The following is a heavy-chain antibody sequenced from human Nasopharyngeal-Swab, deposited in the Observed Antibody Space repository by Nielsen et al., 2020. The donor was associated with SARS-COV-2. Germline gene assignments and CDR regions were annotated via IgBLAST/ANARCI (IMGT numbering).Heavy chain of an antibody. Sequence: GESLKISCAASGFTFSSYSMNWVRQAPGKGPEWVAVISYDGGIKNCADSVKGRFTISRDNSKNTLYLQMDSLRPEDTAVYYCARTDSGSYAAYFDYWGQGTQVTVSS. CDR2: ISYDGGIK. CDR3: ARTDSGSYAAYFDY. CDR1: GFTFSSYS. V-gene: IGHV3-30*03. D-gene: IGHD1-26*01. J-gene: IGHJ4*02.